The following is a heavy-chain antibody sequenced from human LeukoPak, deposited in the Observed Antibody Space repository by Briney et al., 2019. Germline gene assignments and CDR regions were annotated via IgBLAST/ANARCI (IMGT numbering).Heavy chain of an antibody. CDR3: ARDRGTNFLDY. CDR1: GYRFTNYY. J-gene: IGHJ4*02. D-gene: IGHD1/OR15-1a*01. CDR2: IHPGDSDT. Sequence: GESLRITCKGSGYRFTNYYIAWVRHMPGEGLEWMGNIHPGDSDTRYRPSFQGQVTISVDKSITTASLQWYKLKPSDTAIYYCARDRGTNFLDYWGQGTPVTV. V-gene: IGHV5-51*01.